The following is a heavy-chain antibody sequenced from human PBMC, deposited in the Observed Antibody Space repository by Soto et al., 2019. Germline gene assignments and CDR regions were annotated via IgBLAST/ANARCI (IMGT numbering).Heavy chain of an antibody. V-gene: IGHV4-38-2*01. D-gene: IGHD6-19*01. CDR2: IYHSGST. CDR1: GYSISSGCY. J-gene: IGHJ3*02. CDR3: ARLRSSGWTPTAFDI. Sequence: SETRSLTCAVSGYSISSGCYWGCIRQPPGKGLEWIGSIYHSGSTYYNPSLKSRVTISVDTSKNQFSLKLSSVTAADTAVYYCARLRSSGWTPTAFDIWGQGTMVTVSS.